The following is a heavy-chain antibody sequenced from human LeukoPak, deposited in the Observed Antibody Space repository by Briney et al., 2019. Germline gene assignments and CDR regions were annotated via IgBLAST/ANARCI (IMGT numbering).Heavy chain of an antibody. D-gene: IGHD3-22*01. Sequence: AGGSLRLSCAASGFTFSSYEMNWVRQAPGKGLEWVSYISSSGSTIYYADSVKGRFTISRDNAKNSLYLQMNSLRAEDTAVYYCARDHYYDKAFDTWGQGTMVTVSS. V-gene: IGHV3-48*03. CDR1: GFTFSSYE. CDR3: ARDHYYDKAFDT. CDR2: ISSSGSTI. J-gene: IGHJ3*02.